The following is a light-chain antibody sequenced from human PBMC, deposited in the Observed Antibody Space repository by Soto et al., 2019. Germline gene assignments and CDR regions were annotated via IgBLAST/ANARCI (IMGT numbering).Light chain of an antibody. CDR2: YDD. V-gene: IGLV1-36*01. CDR1: SSNIGNNA. J-gene: IGLJ3*02. Sequence: QPVLTQPPSVSDAPRQRVTISCSGSSSNIGNNAVNWYQQLPGKAPKLLIYYDDLLPSGVSDRFSGSKSGTSASLAISGLQSEDEADYYCAAWDDSLKVWVFGGGTQLTVL. CDR3: AAWDDSLKVWV.